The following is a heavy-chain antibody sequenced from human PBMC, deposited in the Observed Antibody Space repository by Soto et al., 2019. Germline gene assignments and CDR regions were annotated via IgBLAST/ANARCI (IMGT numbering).Heavy chain of an antibody. D-gene: IGHD6-19*01. CDR3: ARDNSSAGPYYYYYYMDV. CDR2: ISSSSSYI. J-gene: IGHJ6*03. CDR1: GFTFSSYS. Sequence: GGSMRLSCAASGFTFSSYSMNWVRQAPGKGLEWVSSISSSSSYIYYADSVKGRFTISRDNAKNSRYLQMNSLRAEDTAVYYCARDNSSAGPYYYYYYMDVWGKGTTVTVSS. V-gene: IGHV3-21*01.